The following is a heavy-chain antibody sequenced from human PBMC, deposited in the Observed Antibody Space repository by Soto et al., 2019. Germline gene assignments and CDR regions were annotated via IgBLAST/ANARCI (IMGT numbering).Heavy chain of an antibody. V-gene: IGHV4-59*01. CDR1: SGSISSYY. CDR2: IYYSGST. CDR3: ARGEEVATYYYYGMDV. Sequence: SETLSLTCTVSSGSISSYYWSWIRQPPGKGLEWIGYIYYSGSTNYNPSLKSRVTISVDTSKNQFSLKLGSVTAADTAVYYCARGEEVATYYYYGMDVWGQGTTVTVSS. J-gene: IGHJ6*02. D-gene: IGHD5-12*01.